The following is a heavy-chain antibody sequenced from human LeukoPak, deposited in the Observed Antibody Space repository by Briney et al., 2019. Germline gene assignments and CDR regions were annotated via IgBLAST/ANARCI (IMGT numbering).Heavy chain of an antibody. V-gene: IGHV1-69*05. J-gene: IGHJ6*03. CDR3: ARGLYSSSWQRYYYYYMDV. CDR1: GYTFTSYG. CDR2: IIPIFGTA. Sequence: GASVKVSCKASGYTFTSYGISWVRQAPGQGLEWMGGIIPIFGTANYAQKFQGRVTITTDESTSTAYMELSSLRSEDTAVYYCARGLYSSSWQRYYYYYMDVWGEGTTVTVSS. D-gene: IGHD6-13*01.